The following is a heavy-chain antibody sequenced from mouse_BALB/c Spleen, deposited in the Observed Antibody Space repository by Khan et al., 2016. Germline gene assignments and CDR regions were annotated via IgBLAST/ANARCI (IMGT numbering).Heavy chain of an antibody. Sequence: QIQLVQSGPELKKPGETVKISCKASGYSFTNYGMNWVKQAPGKGLKWMGWIDTNTGEPTYAEEFKGRVALSLDTSAITAYLQINNLKNADTATYFCARWGYDYDWFAYWGQGTLVTVSA. D-gene: IGHD2-4*01. CDR1: GYSFTNYG. V-gene: IGHV9-3*02. J-gene: IGHJ3*01. CDR2: IDTNTGEP. CDR3: ARWGYDYDWFAY.